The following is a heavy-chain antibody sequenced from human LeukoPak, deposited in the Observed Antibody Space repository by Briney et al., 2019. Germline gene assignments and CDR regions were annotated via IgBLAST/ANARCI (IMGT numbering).Heavy chain of an antibody. V-gene: IGHV3-23*01. CDR1: GFTFSSYA. D-gene: IGHD3-22*01. J-gene: IGHJ6*02. CDR2: ISGSGGST. CDR3: ARETSSEIIGGMDV. Sequence: GGSLRLSCAASGFTFSSYAMSWVRQAPGKGPEWVSAISGSGGSTYYADSVKGRFTISRDNSKKTCYLQMDSLRVEDTAVYYCARETSSEIIGGMDVRGQGTMVTVTS.